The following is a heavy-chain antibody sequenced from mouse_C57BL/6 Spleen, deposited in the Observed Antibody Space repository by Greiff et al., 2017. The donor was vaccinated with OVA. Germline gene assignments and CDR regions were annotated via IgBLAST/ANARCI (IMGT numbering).Heavy chain of an antibody. CDR1: GYTFTSYW. Sequence: QVQLQQSGAELVRPGTSVKLSCKASGYTFTSYWMHWVKQRPGQGLEWIGVIDPSDSYTNYNQKFKGKATLTVDTSSSTAYMQLSSLTSEDSAVYYCARRVTTVVGYYFDYWGQGTTLTVSS. CDR2: IDPSDSYT. V-gene: IGHV1-59*01. CDR3: ARRVTTVVGYYFDY. D-gene: IGHD1-1*01. J-gene: IGHJ2*01.